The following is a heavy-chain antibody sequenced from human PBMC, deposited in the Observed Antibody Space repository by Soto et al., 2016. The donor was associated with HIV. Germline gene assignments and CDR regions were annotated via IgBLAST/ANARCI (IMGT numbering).Heavy chain of an antibody. J-gene: IGHJ3*02. V-gene: IGHV3-21*01. D-gene: IGHD2-2*01. CDR1: GFTFSSYS. CDR3: ARTGGWYQLLSAFDI. CDR2: ISSSSSYI. Sequence: EVQLVESGGGLVKPGGSLRLSCAASGFTFSSYSMNWVRQAPGKGLEWVSSISSSSSYIYYADSVKGQFTISRDNAKNSLYLQMNSLRAEDTAVYYCARTGGWYQLLSAFDIWGQGTMVTVSS.